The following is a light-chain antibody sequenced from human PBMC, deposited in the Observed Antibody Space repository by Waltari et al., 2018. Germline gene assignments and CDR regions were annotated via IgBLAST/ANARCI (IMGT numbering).Light chain of an antibody. CDR2: DAS. V-gene: IGKV3-11*01. CDR3: QQRRTWPSIT. J-gene: IGKJ5*01. Sequence: EIVLTQSPATLSLSPGQRGPLSCRASQSVGVNLAWYQQKPGQAPRLLIYDASNRATGIPARFSGSGSGTDFTLTITGLEPEDFAVYYRQQRRTWPSITFGQGTRLEI. CDR1: QSVGVN.